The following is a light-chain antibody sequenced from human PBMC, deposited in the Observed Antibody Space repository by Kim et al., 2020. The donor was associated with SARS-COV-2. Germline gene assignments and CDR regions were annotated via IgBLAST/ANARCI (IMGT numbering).Light chain of an antibody. CDR3: QQYNNWPRT. V-gene: IGKV3-15*01. CDR2: GAS. CDR1: QSISSN. J-gene: IGKJ1*01. Sequence: EIVMTQSPATLSVSPGERATLSCRASQSISSNLVWYQQKPGQAPRLLIYGASSRATGIPARFSGSGSGTEFTLTISSLQSEDFAVYCCQQYNNWPRTFGQGTKVDIK.